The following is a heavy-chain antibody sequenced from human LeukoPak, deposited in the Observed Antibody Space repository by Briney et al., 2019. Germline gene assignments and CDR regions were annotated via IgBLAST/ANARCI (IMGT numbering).Heavy chain of an antibody. CDR1: AFSFSDYY. CDR2: ISSSGSNI. CDR3: VRGFYGGNPLDAFDI. V-gene: IGHV3-11*01. D-gene: IGHD4-23*01. Sequence: GGSLRLPCAASAFSFSDYYMGWIRQAPGKGLEWISYISSSGSNIYNADSVKGRFTISRDNAKNSLYLQMNSLTDESTALYRWVRGFYGGNPLDAFDIWGQGTMVTVSS. J-gene: IGHJ3*02.